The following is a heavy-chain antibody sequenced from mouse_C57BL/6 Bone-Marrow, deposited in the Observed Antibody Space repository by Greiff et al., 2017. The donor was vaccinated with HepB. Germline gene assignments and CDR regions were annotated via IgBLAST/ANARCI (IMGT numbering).Heavy chain of an antibody. D-gene: IGHD3-2*02. J-gene: IGHJ2*01. CDR2: INPSSGYT. Sequence: QVQLQQPGAELVMPGASVKLSCKASGYTFTSYTMHWVKQRPGQGLEWIGYINPSSGYTKYNQKFKDKATLTADKSSSTAYMQLSSLTSEDSAVYYCARGEGSADYWGQGTTLTVSS. V-gene: IGHV1S26*01. CDR1: GYTFTSYT. CDR3: ARGEGSADY.